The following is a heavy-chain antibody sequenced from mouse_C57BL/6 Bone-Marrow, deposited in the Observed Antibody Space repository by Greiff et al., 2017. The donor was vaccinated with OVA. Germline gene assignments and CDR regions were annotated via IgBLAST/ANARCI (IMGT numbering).Heavy chain of an antibody. CDR2: IDPENGDT. V-gene: IGHV14-4*01. CDR3: TANWDWFAY. J-gene: IGHJ3*01. Sequence: EVQLQESGAELVRPGASVKLSCTASGFTIKDDYMHWVKQRPEQGLEWIGWIDPENGDTEYASKFQGKATITADTSSNTAYLQLSSLTSEDTAVDYCTANWDWFAYWGQGTLVTVSA. CDR1: GFTIKDDY. D-gene: IGHD4-1*02.